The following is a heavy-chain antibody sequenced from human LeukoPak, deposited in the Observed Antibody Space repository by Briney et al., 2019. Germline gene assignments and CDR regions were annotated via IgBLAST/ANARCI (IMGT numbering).Heavy chain of an antibody. CDR3: ARVREDQQWLVEYYFDY. D-gene: IGHD6-19*01. J-gene: IGHJ4*02. CDR1: GFIFSGST. V-gene: IGHV3-73*01. Sequence: GGSLRLSCAASGFIFSGSTIHWVRQASGKGLEWVGRIRTKANNYATGNAASLKGRFTISRDNSKNTLYLQMNSLRAEDTAVYYCARVREDQQWLVEYYFDYWGQGTLVTVSS. CDR2: IRTKANNYAT.